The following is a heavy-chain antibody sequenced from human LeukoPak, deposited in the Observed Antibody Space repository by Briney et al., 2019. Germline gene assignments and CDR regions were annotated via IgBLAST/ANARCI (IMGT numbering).Heavy chain of an antibody. CDR3: AKDAQWLVPEGYYYYMDV. D-gene: IGHD6-19*01. CDR2: ISSSSSYI. V-gene: IGHV3-21*01. Sequence: GGSLRLSCAGSGFTFSRYNMNWFRQAPGKGLEMVSSISSSSSYIFYADSVKGRFTISRDNAKNSLYLQMNSLRAEDTVVYYCAKDAQWLVPEGYYYYMDVWGKGTTVTVSS. J-gene: IGHJ6*03. CDR1: GFTFSRYN.